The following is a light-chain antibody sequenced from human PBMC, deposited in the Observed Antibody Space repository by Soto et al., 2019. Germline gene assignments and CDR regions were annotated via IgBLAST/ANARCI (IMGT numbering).Light chain of an antibody. Sequence: QSALTQPPSVSGSPGQSVTISCTGTSSDVGAYDYVSWYQQHPGKAPKLMIYDVTKRPSGVPDRFSGSKSGNTAPLTISGLQAEDEADYYCCSYAGSYASDYVFGAGTKV. CDR1: SSDVGAYDY. CDR2: DVT. J-gene: IGLJ1*01. CDR3: CSYAGSYASDYV. V-gene: IGLV2-11*01.